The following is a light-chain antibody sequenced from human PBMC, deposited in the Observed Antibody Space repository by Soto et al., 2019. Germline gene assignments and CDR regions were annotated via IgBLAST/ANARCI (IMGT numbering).Light chain of an antibody. Sequence: DIQITQSPSTLSGSVGDRVTITCRASQTISSWLAWYQQKPGKAPKLLIYKASTLKSGVPSRFSGSGSGTEFTLTISSLQPDDFATYYCQQYNSYRWTFGQGAKV. CDR3: QQYNSYRWT. CDR2: KAS. CDR1: QTISSW. V-gene: IGKV1-5*03. J-gene: IGKJ1*01.